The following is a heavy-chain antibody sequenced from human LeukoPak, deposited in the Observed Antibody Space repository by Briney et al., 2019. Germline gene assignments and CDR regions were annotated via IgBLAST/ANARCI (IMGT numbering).Heavy chain of an antibody. D-gene: IGHD1-7*01. J-gene: IGHJ4*02. CDR1: GYTFTGYY. V-gene: IGHV1-2*02. CDR2: INPNSGGT. CDR3: TRGLTGTTGLLGY. Sequence: ASVTVSCKASGYTFTGYYMHWVRQAPGQGLEWRGWINPNSGGTNYAQKFQGRVTMTRYTSISTAYMELSRLRSDDTAVYYCTRGLTGTTGLLGYWGQGTLVTVSS.